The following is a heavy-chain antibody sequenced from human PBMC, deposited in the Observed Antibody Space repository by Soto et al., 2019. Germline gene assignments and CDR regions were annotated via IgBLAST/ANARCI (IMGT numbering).Heavy chain of an antibody. CDR3: ARSRANYYDSRGYYYSTFDY. D-gene: IGHD3-22*01. CDR1: GGTFSSYA. CDR2: IITMFGTA. J-gene: IGHJ4*02. Sequence: QVQRVQSGAEVKKPGSSVKVSCKTSGGTFSSYAISWVRQAPGQGLEWMGGIITMFGTANYAQKFQGRVTITADESTSTAYMELSSLRSENTAVYYCARSRANYYDSRGYYYSTFDYWGQGTLVTVSS. V-gene: IGHV1-69*12.